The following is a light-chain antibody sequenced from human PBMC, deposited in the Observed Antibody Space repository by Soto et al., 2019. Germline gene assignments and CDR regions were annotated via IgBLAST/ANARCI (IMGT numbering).Light chain of an antibody. CDR1: SSNIGAGYD. J-gene: IGLJ2*01. V-gene: IGLV1-40*01. Sequence: QPVLTQPPSVSGAPGQRVTISCTGSSSNIGAGYDVHWYQQLPGTAPKLLIYGNSNRPSGVPDRFSGSKSGTSASLAITGLQAEDEADYYCQSYDSSLSGSVVFGGGTSSPS. CDR3: QSYDSSLSGSVV. CDR2: GNS.